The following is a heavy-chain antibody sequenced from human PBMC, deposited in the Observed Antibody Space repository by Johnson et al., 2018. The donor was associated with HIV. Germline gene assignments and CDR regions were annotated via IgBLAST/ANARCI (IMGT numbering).Heavy chain of an antibody. CDR3: AKDGYSYVFDAFDI. CDR1: GFTFSSYG. Sequence: QMQLVESGGGVVQPGRSLRLSCAASGFTFSSYGMHWVRQAPGKGLEWVAVISYDGSNKYYADSVKGRFTISRDNSKDTLYLQMHSLRPEDTALYYCAKDGYSYVFDAFDIWGQGTMVTVSS. CDR2: ISYDGSNK. J-gene: IGHJ3*02. D-gene: IGHD5-18*01. V-gene: IGHV3-30*19.